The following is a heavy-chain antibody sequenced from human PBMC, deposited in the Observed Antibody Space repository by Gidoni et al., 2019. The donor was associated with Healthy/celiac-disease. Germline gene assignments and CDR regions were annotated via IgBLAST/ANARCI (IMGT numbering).Heavy chain of an antibody. Sequence: QLQLQESGPGLVKLSEPLSLTCTVPGGSISSSSYYWGWIRQPPGKGLEWIGSIDYSGSTDSNPYLKSRVTISVDTSKNQFSLKLISVTAADTAVYYCARVLAVAGTGYFDYWGQGTLVTVSS. J-gene: IGHJ4*02. V-gene: IGHV4-39*07. CDR2: IDYSGST. CDR3: ARVLAVAGTGYFDY. D-gene: IGHD6-19*01. CDR1: GGSISSSSYY.